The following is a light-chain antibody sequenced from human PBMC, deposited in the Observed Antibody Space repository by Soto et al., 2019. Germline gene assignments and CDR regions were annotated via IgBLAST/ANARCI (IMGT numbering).Light chain of an antibody. V-gene: IGLV2-14*01. Sequence: QSAPTQPASVSGSPGQSITIACTGTSSDICNYDFVSWYQQVPGTAPKAMIYEVSSRPSGVSNRFSGSKSGNTASLTISGLQAEDGAYYYCSSYTTSTSFILFGGGTKVTVL. CDR2: EVS. CDR1: SSDICNYDF. J-gene: IGLJ2*01. CDR3: SSYTTSTSFIL.